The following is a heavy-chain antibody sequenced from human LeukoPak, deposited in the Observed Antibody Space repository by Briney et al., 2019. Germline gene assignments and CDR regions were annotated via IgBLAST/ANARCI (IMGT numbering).Heavy chain of an antibody. CDR3: ARGRGWFDP. CDR1: GGSFSGYY. CDR2: INHSGST. V-gene: IGHV4-34*01. J-gene: IGHJ5*02. D-gene: IGHD1-26*01. Sequence: SETLSLTCAVYGGSFSGYYWSWIRQPPGKGLEWIGEINHSGSTNYNPSLKSRVTISVDTSKNQFSLKLSSVTAADTAVYYCARGRGWFDPWGQGTLVTVSS.